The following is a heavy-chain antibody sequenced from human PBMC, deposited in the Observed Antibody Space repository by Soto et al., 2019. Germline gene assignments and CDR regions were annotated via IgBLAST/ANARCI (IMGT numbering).Heavy chain of an antibody. D-gene: IGHD6-13*01. J-gene: IGHJ6*02. CDR1: GSTFSSYS. CDR3: ASLVGGQQLVRTYYYGMDV. CDR2: ISSSSSTI. Sequence: PGGSLRLSWAASGSTFSSYSMNWVRQAPGKGLEWASYISSSSSTIYYADSVKGRFTISRDNAKNSLYLQMNSLRDEDTAVYYCASLVGGQQLVRTYYYGMDVWGQGTTVTVSS. V-gene: IGHV3-48*02.